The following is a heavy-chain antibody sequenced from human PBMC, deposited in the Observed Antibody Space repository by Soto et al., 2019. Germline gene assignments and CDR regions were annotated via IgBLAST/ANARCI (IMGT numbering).Heavy chain of an antibody. Sequence: QLQLQESGPGLVKPSETLSLTCTVSSAPVSSTTYTWGWIRQPPGKGLEWVASVYYGGRSYYNPSLNSRVTISVDTAKNQFSRKMTAVTAADTAVYYCARRNGYCIRGSCHGHYAMDVW. D-gene: IGHD2-15*01. CDR2: VYYGGRS. CDR3: ARRNGYCIRGSCHGHYAMDV. V-gene: IGHV4-39*01. J-gene: IGHJ6*01. CDR1: SAPVSSTTYT.